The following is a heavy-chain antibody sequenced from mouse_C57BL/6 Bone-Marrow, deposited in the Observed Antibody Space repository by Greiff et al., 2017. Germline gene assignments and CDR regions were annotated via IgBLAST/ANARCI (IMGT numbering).Heavy chain of an antibody. Sequence: EVKLMESGEGLVKPGGSLKLSCAASGFTFSSYAMSWVRQTPEKRLEWVAYISSGGDYIYYADTVKGRFTISRDNARNTLYLQMSSLKSEDTAMYDCTRDGESTCAYWGQGTLVTVSA. CDR2: ISSGGDYI. J-gene: IGHJ3*01. CDR1: GFTFSSYA. V-gene: IGHV5-9-1*02. CDR3: TRDGESTCAY. D-gene: IGHD5-1*01.